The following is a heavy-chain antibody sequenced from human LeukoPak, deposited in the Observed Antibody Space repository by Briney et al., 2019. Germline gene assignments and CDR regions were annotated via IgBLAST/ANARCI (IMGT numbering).Heavy chain of an antibody. J-gene: IGHJ4*02. D-gene: IGHD2-8*01. Sequence: ASVKVSCKASGYTFTGYYMHWVRQAPGQGLEWMGWINPNSGGTNYAQKFQGRVIMTRDTSISTAYMELSRLRSDDTAVHYCARDGCTNGVCLDYWGQGTLVTVSS. CDR1: GYTFTGYY. CDR2: INPNSGGT. CDR3: ARDGCTNGVCLDY. V-gene: IGHV1-2*02.